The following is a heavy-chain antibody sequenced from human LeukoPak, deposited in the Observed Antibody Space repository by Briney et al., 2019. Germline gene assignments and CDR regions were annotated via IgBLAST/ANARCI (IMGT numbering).Heavy chain of an antibody. Sequence: ASVKVSCKVSGYTLTELSMHWVRQAPGKGLEWMGGFDPEDGETIYAQKFQGRVTMTEDISTDTAYMELSSLRSEDTAAYYCATGYRAAAGYFDYWGQGTLVTVSS. V-gene: IGHV1-24*01. CDR3: ATGYRAAAGYFDY. D-gene: IGHD6-13*01. J-gene: IGHJ4*02. CDR1: GYTLTELS. CDR2: FDPEDGET.